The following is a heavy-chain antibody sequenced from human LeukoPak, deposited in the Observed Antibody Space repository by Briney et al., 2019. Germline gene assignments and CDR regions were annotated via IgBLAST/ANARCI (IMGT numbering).Heavy chain of an antibody. Sequence: SETLSLTCTASGGSISSSSYYWGWIRQPPGKGLEWIGTIYYSGSTYYNPSLKSRVTISVYTSKNQFSLKLSSVTAADTSVYYCARVPGGALNWFDPWGQGTLVTVSS. V-gene: IGHV4-39*01. D-gene: IGHD1-1*01. J-gene: IGHJ5*02. CDR3: ARVPGGALNWFDP. CDR1: GGSISSSSYY. CDR2: IYYSGST.